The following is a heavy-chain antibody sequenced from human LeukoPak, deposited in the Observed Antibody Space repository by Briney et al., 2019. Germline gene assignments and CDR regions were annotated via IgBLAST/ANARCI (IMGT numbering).Heavy chain of an antibody. Sequence: GGSLRLSCAASGFTFNSYAMSWVRQAPGKGLEWVSAISGSGGSTYYADSVKGRFTISRDNSKNTLYLQMNSLRAEDTAVYYCAKDRSSGYYWGSFDYWGQGTLVTVSS. CDR2: ISGSGGST. CDR1: GFTFNSYA. D-gene: IGHD3-22*01. J-gene: IGHJ4*02. V-gene: IGHV3-23*01. CDR3: AKDRSSGYYWGSFDY.